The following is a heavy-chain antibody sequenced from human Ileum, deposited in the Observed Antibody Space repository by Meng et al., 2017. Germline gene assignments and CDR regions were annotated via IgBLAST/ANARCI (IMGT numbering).Heavy chain of an antibody. V-gene: IGHV1-18*01. D-gene: IGHD4-17*01. CDR1: GYTFTSTNYG. CDR3: ARDQIGDYVWDY. J-gene: IGHJ4*02. Sequence: QVQLVQSGAEVKKPGASVKVSCTASGYTFTSTNYGISWMRQAPGQGLEWMGWVSTYNDDTNHVQKFQDRVTMTTDTSTSTVYMELRSLGSDDTAVYYCARDQIGDYVWDYWGQGTLVTVSS. CDR2: VSTYNDDT.